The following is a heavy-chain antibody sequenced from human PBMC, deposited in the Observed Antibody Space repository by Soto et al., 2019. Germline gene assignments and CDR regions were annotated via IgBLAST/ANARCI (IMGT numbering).Heavy chain of an antibody. CDR2: IYHSGST. V-gene: IGHV4-59*01. CDR1: GGSISSYY. D-gene: IGHD1-26*01. CDR3: ARDLVGATTIPYYYYGMDV. Sequence: PSETLSLTCTVSGGSISSYYWSWIRQPPGKGLEWIGYIYHSGSTNYNPSLKSRVTISVDTSKNQFSVRLSSVTAADTAVYYCARDLVGATTIPYYYYGMDVWGQGTTVTVSS. J-gene: IGHJ6*02.